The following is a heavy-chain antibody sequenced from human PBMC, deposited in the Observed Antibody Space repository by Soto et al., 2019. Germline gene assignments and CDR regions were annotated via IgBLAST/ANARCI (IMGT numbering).Heavy chain of an antibody. CDR3: AKPSIAARRVKYYFDY. Sequence: GGSLRLSCAASGFTFSSYWMHWVRQAPGKGLVWVSRINSDGSSTSYADSVKGRFTISRDNAKNTLYLQMNSLRAEDTAVYYCAKPSIAARRVKYYFDYWGQGTLVTVSS. V-gene: IGHV3-74*01. CDR1: GFTFSSYW. J-gene: IGHJ4*02. CDR2: INSDGSST. D-gene: IGHD6-6*01.